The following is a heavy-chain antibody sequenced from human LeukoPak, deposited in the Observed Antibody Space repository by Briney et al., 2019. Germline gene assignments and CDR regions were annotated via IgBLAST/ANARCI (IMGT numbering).Heavy chain of an antibody. Sequence: TGGSLRLSCAASGFTFRSYAMTWVRQAPGKGLEWVSSISDSGGNTYYADSVKGRFTISRDNSRNTPYLQTNSLRAEDTAVYYCAKDGVWQSYYFDYWGQGALVTVAS. V-gene: IGHV3-23*01. CDR3: AKDGVWQSYYFDY. CDR1: GFTFRSYA. CDR2: ISDSGGNT. J-gene: IGHJ4*02. D-gene: IGHD6-19*01.